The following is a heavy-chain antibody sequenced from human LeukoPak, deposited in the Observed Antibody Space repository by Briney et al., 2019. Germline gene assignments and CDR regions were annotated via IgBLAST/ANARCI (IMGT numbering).Heavy chain of an antibody. Sequence: GGSLRLSCAASGFTFSSYAMSWVRQAPGKGLEWVSGISGSGGSKYYADSVKGRFTISRDNSKNTLYLQMNSLRAEDTAVYYCAKGTYSSPPPGYFDYWGQGTLVTVFS. D-gene: IGHD6-13*01. CDR3: AKGTYSSPPPGYFDY. CDR2: ISGSGGSK. V-gene: IGHV3-23*01. J-gene: IGHJ4*02. CDR1: GFTFSSYA.